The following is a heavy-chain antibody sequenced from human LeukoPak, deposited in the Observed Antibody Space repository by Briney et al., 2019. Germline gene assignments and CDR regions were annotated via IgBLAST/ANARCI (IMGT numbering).Heavy chain of an antibody. V-gene: IGHV3-23*01. CDR2: ISGSGTST. J-gene: IGHJ6*02. CDR3: ARAAYCSSTSCYRSYGLDV. Sequence: PGGSLRLSCAASGLTFSTYAMSWVRQAPGKGLEWVSVISGSGTSTYYADSVKGRSTISRDNSKNTLYLQMNSLRADDTAVFYCARAAYCSSTSCYRSYGLDVWGQGTTVTVSS. D-gene: IGHD2-2*01. CDR1: GLTFSTYA.